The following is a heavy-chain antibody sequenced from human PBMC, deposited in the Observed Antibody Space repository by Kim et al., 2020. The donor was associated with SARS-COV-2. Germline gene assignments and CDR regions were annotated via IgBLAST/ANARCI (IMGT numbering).Heavy chain of an antibody. CDR1: GFDFNEYW. CDR3: ATFYGDKFYYYYMDV. CDR2: ISNTGNTI. J-gene: IGHJ6*03. D-gene: IGHD7-27*01. V-gene: IGHV3-11*01. Sequence: GGSLRLSCAASGFDFNEYWMCWIRPAPGRGLEGVSYISNTGNTIYYRDSVKGRFSTSRDNAQKSLYLQMNNLRAEDTTIYYCATFYGDKFYYYYMDVWGKGTSVTVS.